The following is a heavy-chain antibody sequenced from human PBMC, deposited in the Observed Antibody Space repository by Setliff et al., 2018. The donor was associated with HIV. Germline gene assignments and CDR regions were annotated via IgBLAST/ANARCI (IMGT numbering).Heavy chain of an antibody. CDR2: IQHSGRI. V-gene: IGHV4-34*01. CDR3: ARVSCSSWYSIPRYYYYSTDV. CDR1: GGSFSGYC. J-gene: IGHJ6*03. Sequence: PSETLSLTCAVYGGSFSGYCWSWIRQPPEKGLEWIGEIQHSGRINYKPSLRSRATTSVDTSQNQFSLRLRSVTAADTAVDYCARVSCSSWYSIPRYYYYSTDVWGNGTTVTVSS. D-gene: IGHD6-13*01.